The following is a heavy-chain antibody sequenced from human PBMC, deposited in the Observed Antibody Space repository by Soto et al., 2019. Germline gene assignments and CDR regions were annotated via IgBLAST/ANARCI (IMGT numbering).Heavy chain of an antibody. Sequence: QVQLQESGPGLVKPSQTLSLTCTVSGGSISSGGYYWSWIRQHPGKGLEWIGYIYYSGSTYYNPSLRSRVTIPVDTSKNQFSLKLSSVTAVDKAVYYCARARRTMVRGVIPYYFDYWGQGTLVTVSS. V-gene: IGHV4-31*03. CDR1: GGSISSGGYY. CDR3: ARARRTMVRGVIPYYFDY. D-gene: IGHD3-10*01. CDR2: IYYSGST. J-gene: IGHJ4*02.